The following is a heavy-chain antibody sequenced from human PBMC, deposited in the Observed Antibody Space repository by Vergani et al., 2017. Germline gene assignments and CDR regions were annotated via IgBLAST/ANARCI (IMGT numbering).Heavy chain of an antibody. V-gene: IGHV4-31*11. CDR3: ARQKDYYMDV. CDR1: DGSINSRSYY. CDR2: IYYSGTT. Sequence: QLLLQDSGPGQVKPSETLSLTCGVSDGSINSRSYYWAWIRQPPGKGLEWIGYIYYSGTTYYNPSLESRLTISLDTSENHLSLKLTSVTAADTAVYYCARQKDYYMDVWGKGATVTVS. J-gene: IGHJ6*03.